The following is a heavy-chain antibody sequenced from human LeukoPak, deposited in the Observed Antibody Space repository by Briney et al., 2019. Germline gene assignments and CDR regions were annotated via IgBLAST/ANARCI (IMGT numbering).Heavy chain of an antibody. D-gene: IGHD6-13*01. Sequence: PSETLSLTCTVYGGSFSGYYWSWIRQPPGKGLEWIGEINHSGSTYYNPSLKSRVTISVDTSKNQFFLKLTSVTAADTAVYYCARGKGVGSSSAGYWGQGTLVTVSS. J-gene: IGHJ4*02. CDR2: INHSGST. V-gene: IGHV4-34*01. CDR3: ARGKGVGSSSAGY. CDR1: GGSFSGYY.